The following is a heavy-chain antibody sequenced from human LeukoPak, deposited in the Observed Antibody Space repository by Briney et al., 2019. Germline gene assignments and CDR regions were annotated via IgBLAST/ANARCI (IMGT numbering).Heavy chain of an antibody. CDR2: ISGSGGST. CDR3: AKGSARYSTIAVAGTRLFDY. V-gene: IGHV3-23*01. Sequence: GGSLRLSCAASGCTFSSYAMSWVRQARGKGLEWVSAISGSGGSTYYADSVKGRFTISRDNSKNTLYLQMNSPRAEDTAVYYCAKGSARYSTIAVAGTRLFDYWGQGTLVTASS. CDR1: GCTFSSYA. J-gene: IGHJ4*02. D-gene: IGHD6-19*01.